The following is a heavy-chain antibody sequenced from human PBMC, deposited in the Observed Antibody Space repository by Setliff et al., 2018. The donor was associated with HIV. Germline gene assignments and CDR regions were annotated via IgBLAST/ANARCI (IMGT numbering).Heavy chain of an antibody. CDR2: ISYDGSDK. V-gene: IGHV3-30*04. J-gene: IGHJ2*01. D-gene: IGHD6-19*01. CDR1: GFTFSIYA. Sequence: GSLRLSCAASGFTFSIYAIHWVRQAPGKGLEWVAVISYDGSDKYYADSVKGRFTISRDNAKNTLYLQMNSLRADDTAVYYCASGQWLVRFRYFDLWGRGTLVTVSS. CDR3: ASGQWLVRFRYFDL.